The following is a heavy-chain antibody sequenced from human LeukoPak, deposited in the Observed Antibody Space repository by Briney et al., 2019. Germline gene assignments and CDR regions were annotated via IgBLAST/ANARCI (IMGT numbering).Heavy chain of an antibody. V-gene: IGHV3-11*01. J-gene: IGHJ6*02. CDR3: ASNMAANYHYFYGIDV. CDR1: GFSFSDYY. D-gene: IGHD6-6*01. CDR2: ISSSTTST. Sequence: GGSLRLSCAASGFSFSDYYMAWIRQAPGKGLEWVAFISSSTTSTCYADSVEGRFTVSRDNAKNSLSLQMSSLRVEDTGVYYCASNMAANYHYFYGIDVWGQGTTVTVSS.